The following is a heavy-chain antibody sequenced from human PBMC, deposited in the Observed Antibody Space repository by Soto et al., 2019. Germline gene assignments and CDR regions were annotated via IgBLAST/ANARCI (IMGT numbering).Heavy chain of an antibody. Sequence: ASVKVSCKASGYSFTNYDISWVRQAPGQGLEWMGWISPYNGDTNYAQKLQGRVTMTTDTSTSTAYMELRSLRSDDTAVYYCGRYCSSTSCDHYFDYWGQGTLVTVSS. CDR1: GYSFTNYD. J-gene: IGHJ4*02. CDR3: GRYCSSTSCDHYFDY. D-gene: IGHD2-2*01. CDR2: ISPYNGDT. V-gene: IGHV1-18*01.